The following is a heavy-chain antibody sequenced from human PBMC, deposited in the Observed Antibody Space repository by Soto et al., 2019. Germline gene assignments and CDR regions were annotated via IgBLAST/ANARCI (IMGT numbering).Heavy chain of an antibody. Sequence: ASVKVSCKASGYTFTSYGISWVRQAPGQGLEWMGWISAYNGNTNYAQKLQGRVTMTTDTSTSPAYMELRSLRSDDTAVYYWARRDGSGSYYNGGSNWFDPWGQGTLVTVSS. J-gene: IGHJ5*02. CDR1: GYTFTSYG. CDR3: ARRDGSGSYYNGGSNWFDP. D-gene: IGHD3-10*01. V-gene: IGHV1-18*01. CDR2: ISAYNGNT.